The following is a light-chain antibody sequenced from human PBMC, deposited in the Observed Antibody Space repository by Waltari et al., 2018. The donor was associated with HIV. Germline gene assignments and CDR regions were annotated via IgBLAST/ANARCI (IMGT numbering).Light chain of an antibody. V-gene: IGKV1-5*03. Sequence: DIQLTQSTSTLSASVGDRVTITCRASQSVSNWLAWYQQKPGKAPKLVIYKSSSLESGVPVRFSGSGSGTEFSLTISSLQPDDFATYYCQQYDVFSTFGQGTRLEIK. CDR2: KSS. J-gene: IGKJ2*01. CDR1: QSVSNW. CDR3: QQYDVFST.